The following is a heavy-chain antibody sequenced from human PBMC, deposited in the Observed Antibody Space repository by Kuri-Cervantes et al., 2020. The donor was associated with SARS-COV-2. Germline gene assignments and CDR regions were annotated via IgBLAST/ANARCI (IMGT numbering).Heavy chain of an antibody. CDR3: AKESTYYGGEDGDAFDI. Sequence: GGSLRLSCAASGFSFSNYGMHWVRQAPGKGLEWVASISYEGSNKHYADSVKDRFTISRDNSKNTLYLQMNSLRAEDTAVYYCAKESTYYGGEDGDAFDIWGQGTMVTVSS. J-gene: IGHJ3*02. CDR2: ISYEGSNK. CDR1: GFSFSNYG. V-gene: IGHV3-30*18. D-gene: IGHD4-23*01.